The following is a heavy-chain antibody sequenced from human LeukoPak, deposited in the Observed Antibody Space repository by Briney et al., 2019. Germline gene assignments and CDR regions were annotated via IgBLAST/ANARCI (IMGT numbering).Heavy chain of an antibody. Sequence: GGSLRLSCAASGFSFSSFDMSWVRQAPGEGLEWVSGISGSGGSTCYTDSVKGRFTISRDNSKNTLYLQMNSLRAEDTAVYYCAKVSWSPGTDVWGQGTTVTVSS. V-gene: IGHV3-23*01. D-gene: IGHD1-1*01. J-gene: IGHJ6*02. CDR3: AKVSWSPGTDV. CDR1: GFSFSSFD. CDR2: ISGSGGST.